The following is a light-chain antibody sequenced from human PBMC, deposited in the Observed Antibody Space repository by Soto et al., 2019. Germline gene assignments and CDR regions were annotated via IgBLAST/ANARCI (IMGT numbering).Light chain of an antibody. CDR1: SSNIGSNT. J-gene: IGLJ2*01. V-gene: IGLV1-44*01. CDR3: AAWDDSLNRVV. CDR2: SNN. Sequence: QSVLTQPPSASGTPGQRVTISCSGSSSNIGSNTVNWYQQLPGTAPKLLIYSNNQRPSGVPDRFSGSKSGPSASLAISGLQSEDEADYYCAAWDDSLNRVVFGGGTKLTVL.